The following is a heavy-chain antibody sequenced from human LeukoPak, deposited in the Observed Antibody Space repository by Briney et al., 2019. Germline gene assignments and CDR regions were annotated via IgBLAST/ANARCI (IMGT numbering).Heavy chain of an antibody. D-gene: IGHD6-19*01. J-gene: IGHJ4*02. CDR1: GFTFSSYA. V-gene: IGHV3-23*01. Sequence: SGGSLRLSCAASGFTFSSYAMSWVRQAPGKGLEWVSATSGSGGSTYYADSVKGRFTISRDNSKNTLYLQMNSLRAEDTAVYYCAKERSSGWFQERDYWGQGTLVTVSS. CDR3: AKERSSGWFQERDY. CDR2: TSGSGGST.